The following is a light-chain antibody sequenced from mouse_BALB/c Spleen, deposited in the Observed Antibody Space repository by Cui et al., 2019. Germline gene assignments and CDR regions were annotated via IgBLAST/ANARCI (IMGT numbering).Light chain of an antibody. V-gene: IGKV4-68*01. J-gene: IGKJ5*01. CDR1: SRVSY. Sequence: QIVLTQPPALISASPGEKVTMTCSASSRVSYMYWYQQKPRSSPKPWIYLTSNLASGVPARFSGSGSGTSYSLTISSMEAEDAATYYCQQWSSNPLTFGAGTKLELK. CDR2: LTS. CDR3: QQWSSNPLT.